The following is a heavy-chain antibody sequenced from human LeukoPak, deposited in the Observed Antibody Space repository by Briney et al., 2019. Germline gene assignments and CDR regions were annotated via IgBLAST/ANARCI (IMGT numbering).Heavy chain of an antibody. CDR1: GGTFSSYA. D-gene: IGHD3-22*01. CDR3: ARDHGGYDSSGYYSFDY. CDR2: IIPIFGTA. V-gene: IGHV1-69*13. J-gene: IGHJ4*02. Sequence: SVKVSCKASGGTFSSYAIIWVRQPPGQGLEWMGGIIPIFGTANYPQNFQGRVTITAAESTSTAYMELSSLRSEDTAVYYCARDHGGYDSSGYYSFDYWGQGTPVPVSS.